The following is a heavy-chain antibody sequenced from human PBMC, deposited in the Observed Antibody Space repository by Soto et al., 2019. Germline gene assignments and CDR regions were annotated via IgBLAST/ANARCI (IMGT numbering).Heavy chain of an antibody. CDR2: MNPNSGNT. Sequence: QVQLVQSGAEVKKPGASVKVSCKASGYTFTSYDINWVRQATGQGLEWMGWMNPNSGNTGYAQKFQGRVTMTRNTSISTAYMELSSLRSEDTAVYYCARGPPIFGVPQYYLDYWGQGTLVTVSS. D-gene: IGHD3-3*01. J-gene: IGHJ4*02. CDR3: ARGPPIFGVPQYYLDY. CDR1: GYTFTSYD. V-gene: IGHV1-8*01.